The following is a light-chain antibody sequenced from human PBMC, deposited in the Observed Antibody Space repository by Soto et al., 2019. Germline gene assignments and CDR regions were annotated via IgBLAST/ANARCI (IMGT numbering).Light chain of an antibody. CDR2: FGS. J-gene: IGKJ5*01. CDR3: VQALQSLT. Sequence: EIVMTQSPLTLPVTPGEPASISCRSSQSLLYNNTYNYLDWYVQKPGQSPQLLIYFGSNRAPGVPDRFSGSGSGTDFTLKINRVEAEDVGTYYCVQALQSLTFGQGTRLEIQ. CDR1: QSLLYNNTYNY. V-gene: IGKV2-28*01.